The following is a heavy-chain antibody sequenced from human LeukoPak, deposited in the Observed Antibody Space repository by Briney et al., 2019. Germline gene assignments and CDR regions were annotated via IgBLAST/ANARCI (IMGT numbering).Heavy chain of an antibody. CDR3: ADIDTAMVHFDY. J-gene: IGHJ4*02. V-gene: IGHV3-23*01. CDR1: GFTFSSYA. Sequence: GGSLRLSCAASGFTFSSYAVSWVRQAPGKGLEWVSAISGSGGSTYYADSVKGRFTISRDNSKNTLYLQMNSLRAEDTAVYYCADIDTAMVHFDYWGQGTLVTVSS. CDR2: ISGSGGST. D-gene: IGHD5-18*01.